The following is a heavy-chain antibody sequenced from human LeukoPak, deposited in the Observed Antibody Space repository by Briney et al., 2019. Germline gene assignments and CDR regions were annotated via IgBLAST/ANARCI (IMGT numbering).Heavy chain of an antibody. J-gene: IGHJ3*02. CDR3: ATDLRSSWYNAFDI. Sequence: GASVKVSCKASGYTFTSYGISWVRQAPGQGLEWMGWISAYNGNTNYAQKFQGRVTMTEDTSTDTAYMELSSLRSEDTAVYYCATDLRSSWYNAFDIWGQGTMVTVSS. CDR2: ISAYNGNT. V-gene: IGHV1-18*01. CDR1: GYTFTSYG. D-gene: IGHD6-13*01.